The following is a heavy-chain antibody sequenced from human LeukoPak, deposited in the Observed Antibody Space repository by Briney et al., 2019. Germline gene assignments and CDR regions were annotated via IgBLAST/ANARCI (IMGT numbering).Heavy chain of an antibody. J-gene: IGHJ3*02. CDR1: GFTFSNYA. CDR2: IKGSGDKT. Sequence: GGSLRLSCAASGFTFSNYAMSWVRQAPGKGLEWVSVIKGSGDKTYYADSVRGRFTISRDNSKNTLYLQMNSLRAEDTALYYCAKEELTNPYYHDSSGYPNDAFDIWGQGTMVTVSS. D-gene: IGHD3-22*01. V-gene: IGHV3-23*01. CDR3: AKEELTNPYYHDSSGYPNDAFDI.